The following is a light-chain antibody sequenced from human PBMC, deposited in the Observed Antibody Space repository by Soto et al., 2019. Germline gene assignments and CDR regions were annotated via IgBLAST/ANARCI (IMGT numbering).Light chain of an antibody. CDR3: CSYASSSSYV. V-gene: IGLV2-23*01. J-gene: IGLJ1*01. Sequence: QSLLTQPACVSGSPGQSITISCSGTTSDVGGYNLVSWYQQHTAKAPKLLIYEGTQRPSGVSSRFSGSKSGNTASLTISGLQAEDEADYYCCSYASSSSYVFGTGSKVTVL. CDR1: TSDVGGYNL. CDR2: EGT.